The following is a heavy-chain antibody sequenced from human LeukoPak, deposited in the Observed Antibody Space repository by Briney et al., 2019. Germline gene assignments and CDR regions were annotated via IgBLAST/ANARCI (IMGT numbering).Heavy chain of an antibody. J-gene: IGHJ4*02. D-gene: IGHD7-27*01. CDR2: ITPILGIA. CDR1: GGTFSSYT. CDR3: ASPRRGAKRWGYYFDY. Sequence: SVKVSCKASGGTFSSYTISWVRQAPGQGLEWMGRITPILGIANYAQKFQGRVTITADKSTSTAYMELSSLRSEDTAVYYCASPRRGAKRWGYYFDYWGQGTLVTVSS. V-gene: IGHV1-69*02.